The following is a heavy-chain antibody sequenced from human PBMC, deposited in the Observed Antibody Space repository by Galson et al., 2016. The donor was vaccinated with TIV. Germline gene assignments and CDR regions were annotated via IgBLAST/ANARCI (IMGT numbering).Heavy chain of an antibody. Sequence: QSGAEVTKPGESLKISCKGSGYSFTSYWIGWVRQMPGKGLEWMGIVYPGDSDTRYSPSFQGQVTISADKTINTAYLQWSSLKASDTAISYCARRREIDLPDYDRADDPRTNYFDSGGQGTLVTVST. CDR1: GYSFTSYW. CDR3: ARRREIDLPDYDRADDPRTNYFDS. V-gene: IGHV5-51*01. D-gene: IGHD3-16*01. CDR2: VYPGDSDT. J-gene: IGHJ4*02.